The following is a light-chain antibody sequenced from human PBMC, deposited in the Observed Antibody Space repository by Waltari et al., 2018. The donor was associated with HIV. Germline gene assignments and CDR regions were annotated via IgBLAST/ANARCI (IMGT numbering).Light chain of an antibody. CDR2: DVS. CDR3: SSYTGSNTLGV. V-gene: IGLV2-14*03. CDR1: SSDVGYYNY. Sequence: QSALTQPASVSGSPGQSINIPCTGASSDVGYYNYFSWYQQHPGKVPKLMIYDVSKRPSGVSNRFSGSKSGNTASLTISGLQAEDEADYYCSSYTGSNTLGVFGTGTRVTVL. J-gene: IGLJ1*01.